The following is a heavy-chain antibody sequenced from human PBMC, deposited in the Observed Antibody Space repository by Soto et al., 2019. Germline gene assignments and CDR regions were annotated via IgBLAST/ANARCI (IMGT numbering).Heavy chain of an antibody. J-gene: IGHJ6*03. Sequence: SETLSLTCTVSGGSISSYYWSWIRQPPGKGLEWIGYIYYSGSTNYNPSLKSRVTISVDTSKNQFSLKLSSVTAADTAVYYCARESPRIAAPGYYYYYMDVWGKGTTVTVSS. CDR1: GGSISSYY. CDR2: IYYSGST. V-gene: IGHV4-59*01. D-gene: IGHD6-13*01. CDR3: ARESPRIAAPGYYYYYMDV.